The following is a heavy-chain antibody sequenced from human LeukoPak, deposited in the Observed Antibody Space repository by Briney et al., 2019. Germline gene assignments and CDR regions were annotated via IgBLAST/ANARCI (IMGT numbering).Heavy chain of an antibody. CDR2: ISVRSNYI. D-gene: IGHD3-22*01. Sequence: KSGGSLRLSCAASGFIFSGYTMNWVRQAPGKGLEWVSSISVRSNYIYYADSVRGRFSISRDDARNSLYLQMDSLRGDDTAVYYCARLRRNSDSSGYYYYYDYWGQGTLVTVSS. V-gene: IGHV3-21*01. CDR3: ARLRRNSDSSGYYYYYDY. J-gene: IGHJ4*02. CDR1: GFIFSGYT.